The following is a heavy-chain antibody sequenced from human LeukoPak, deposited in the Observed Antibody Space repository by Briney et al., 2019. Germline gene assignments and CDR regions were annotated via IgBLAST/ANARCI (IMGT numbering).Heavy chain of an antibody. CDR2: IYSGGMT. J-gene: IGHJ4*02. Sequence: PSETPSLTCTVTAASIISADYYSGWLRQPPGKGLEWIATIYSGGMTFYSPSLKSRLTISADTSRNHFSLRLSSVTAADTALYFCARHFDHPTAYFDSWGQGSLVTVSS. D-gene: IGHD1-14*01. CDR1: AASIISADYY. V-gene: IGHV4-39*01. CDR3: ARHFDHPTAYFDS.